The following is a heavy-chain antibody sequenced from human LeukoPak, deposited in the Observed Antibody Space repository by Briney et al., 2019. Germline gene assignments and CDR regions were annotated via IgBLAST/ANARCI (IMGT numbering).Heavy chain of an antibody. D-gene: IGHD5-18*01. V-gene: IGHV1-46*01. CDR3: ARVGDPIQLWLAWFDP. Sequence: GASVKVSCKASGYTFTSYYMHWVRQAPGQGLEWMGIINPSGGSTSYAQKFQGRVTMTRDTSTSTVYMELSRLRSDDTAVYYCARVGDPIQLWLAWFDPWGQGTLVTVSS. CDR2: INPSGGST. J-gene: IGHJ5*02. CDR1: GYTFTSYY.